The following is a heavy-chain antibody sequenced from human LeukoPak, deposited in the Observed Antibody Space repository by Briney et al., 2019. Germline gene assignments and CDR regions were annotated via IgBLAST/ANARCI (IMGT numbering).Heavy chain of an antibody. CDR2: INNDGSST. CDR1: GFTFSNAW. V-gene: IGHV3-74*01. D-gene: IGHD2-15*01. Sequence: GGSLRLSCAASGFTFSNAWMSWVRQAPGKGLVWVSRINNDGSSTNYADSVKGRFTISRDNAKNTLYLQMNSLRVEDTAVHYCARAYCSGGSCPYWYFDLWGRGTLVTVSS. CDR3: ARAYCSGGSCPYWYFDL. J-gene: IGHJ2*01.